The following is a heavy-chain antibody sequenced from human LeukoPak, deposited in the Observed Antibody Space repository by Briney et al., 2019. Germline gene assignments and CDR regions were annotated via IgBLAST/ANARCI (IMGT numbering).Heavy chain of an antibody. D-gene: IGHD3-9*01. Sequence: PGGSLRLSCAASGFTFNTYWMSWVRQAPGKGLEWVSYISSSGSTIYYADSVKGRFTISRDNAKNSLYLQMNSLRAEDTAVYYCARVPKDILTGYYSYFDFWGQGSLVTVSS. J-gene: IGHJ4*02. CDR3: ARVPKDILTGYYSYFDF. CDR2: ISSSGSTI. CDR1: GFTFNTYW. V-gene: IGHV3-11*01.